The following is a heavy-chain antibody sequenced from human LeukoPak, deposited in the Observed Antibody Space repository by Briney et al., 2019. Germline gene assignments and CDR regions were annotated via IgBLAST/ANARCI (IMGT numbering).Heavy chain of an antibody. CDR2: IKQDGSEK. D-gene: IGHD6-13*01. CDR3: STGAAPGGYYYYYMDV. V-gene: IGHV3-7*01. Sequence: GGSLRLSCAASGFTFSSYWMSWVRQAPGKGLEWVANIKQDGSEKYYADSVKGRFTISRDNAKNSLYLQMNSLRAEDTAVYYCSTGAAPGGYYYYYMDVWGKGTTVTVSS. CDR1: GFTFSSYW. J-gene: IGHJ6*03.